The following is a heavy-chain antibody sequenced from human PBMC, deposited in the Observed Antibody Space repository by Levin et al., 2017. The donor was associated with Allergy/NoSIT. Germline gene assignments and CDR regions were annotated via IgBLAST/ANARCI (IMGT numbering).Heavy chain of an antibody. V-gene: IGHV3-74*01. CDR3: ARAPQLDYDFWSGFPLGY. J-gene: IGHJ4*02. Sequence: GGSLRLSCAASGFTFSTYWMHWVRQVPGKGLVWVSRIKSDGTSTSYADSVKGRFTISRDNAKNTLYLQMNSLRAEDTAVYYCARAPQLDYDFWSGFPLGYWGQGTLVTVSS. CDR2: IKSDGTST. CDR1: GFTFSTYW. D-gene: IGHD3-3*01.